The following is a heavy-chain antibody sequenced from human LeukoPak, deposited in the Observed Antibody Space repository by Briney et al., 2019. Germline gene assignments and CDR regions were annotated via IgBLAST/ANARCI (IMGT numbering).Heavy chain of an antibody. D-gene: IGHD6-19*01. V-gene: IGHV3-74*01. Sequence: GGSLRLSCAASGFTFSSYWMQWVRQAPGKGLVWVSRINSDASSTSYADSVKGRFTISRDNAKNTLYLQMNSLRAEDTAVYYCARVAAVAGADFDYWGQGTLVTVSS. CDR1: GFTFSSYW. CDR3: ARVAAVAGADFDY. CDR2: INSDASST. J-gene: IGHJ4*02.